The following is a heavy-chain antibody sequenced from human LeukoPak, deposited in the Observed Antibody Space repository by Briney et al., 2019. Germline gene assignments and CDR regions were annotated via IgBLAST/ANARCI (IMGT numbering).Heavy chain of an antibody. CDR3: VRTYDVLTGGFDY. CDR1: GFTFSSYA. J-gene: IGHJ4*02. D-gene: IGHD3-9*01. V-gene: IGHV3-23*01. Sequence: GGSLRLSCAASGFTFSSYAMSWVRQAPGKGLECVSAISGSGGSTYYADSVKGRFTISRDNSKNTLYLQMNSLRDEDTAVYYCVRTYDVLTGGFDYWGQGTPVTVSS. CDR2: ISGSGGST.